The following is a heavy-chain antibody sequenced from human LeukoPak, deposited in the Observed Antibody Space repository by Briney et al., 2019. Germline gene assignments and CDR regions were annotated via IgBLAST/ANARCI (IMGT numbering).Heavy chain of an antibody. Sequence: SETLSLTCAVSGYSISSGYYWGWIRQPPGKGLEWIGSIFHSGSTYYNPSLKSRVTVSVDTSKNQFSLKLSSVTAADTAVYYCARLRRYCSSTSCYYSFDYWGQGTLVTVSS. CDR1: GYSISSGYY. V-gene: IGHV4-38-2*01. D-gene: IGHD2-2*01. CDR3: ARLRRYCSSTSCYYSFDY. J-gene: IGHJ4*02. CDR2: IFHSGST.